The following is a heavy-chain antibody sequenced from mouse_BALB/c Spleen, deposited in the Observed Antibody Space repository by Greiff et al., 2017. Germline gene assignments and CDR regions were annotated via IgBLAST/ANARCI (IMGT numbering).Heavy chain of an antibody. J-gene: IGHJ2*01. CDR3: ARDPYYYGSSYYFDY. CDR1: GFSLTSYG. V-gene: IGHV2-9*02. D-gene: IGHD1-1*01. Sequence: VQLVESGPGLVAPSQSLSITCTVSGFSLTSYGVHWVRQPPGKGLEWLGVIWAGGSTNYNSALMSRLSISKDNSKSQVFLKMNSLQTDDTAMYYCARDPYYYGSSYYFDYWGQGTTLTVSS. CDR2: IWAGGST.